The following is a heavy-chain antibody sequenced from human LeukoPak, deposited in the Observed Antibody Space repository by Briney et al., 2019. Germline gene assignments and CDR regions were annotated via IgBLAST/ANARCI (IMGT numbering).Heavy chain of an antibody. Sequence: ASVKVSCKASGGTFSSYAISWVRQAPGQGLEWMGRIIPILGIANYAQKFQGRVAITADKSTSTAYMELSSLRSEDTAVYYCAIIRRGEYAFDIWGQGTMVTVSS. V-gene: IGHV1-69*04. J-gene: IGHJ3*02. CDR3: AIIRRGEYAFDI. CDR1: GGTFSSYA. CDR2: IIPILGIA.